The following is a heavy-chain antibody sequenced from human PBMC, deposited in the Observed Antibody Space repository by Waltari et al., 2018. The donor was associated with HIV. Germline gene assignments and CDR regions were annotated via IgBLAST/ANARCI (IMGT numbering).Heavy chain of an antibody. J-gene: IGHJ3*02. CDR1: GFTLSSSA. CDR3: ARARVTMRDAFDI. V-gene: IGHV3-33*01. CDR2: RWYDGSNK. D-gene: IGHD3-22*01. Sequence: QVQLVESGGCVVPPVRSLRLSCVALGFTLSSSAMHWVRQAPGKGLEWVAVRWYDGSNKYYADSVKGRFTISRDNSKNTLYLQMNSLRAEDTAVYYCARARVTMRDAFDIWGQGTMVTVSS.